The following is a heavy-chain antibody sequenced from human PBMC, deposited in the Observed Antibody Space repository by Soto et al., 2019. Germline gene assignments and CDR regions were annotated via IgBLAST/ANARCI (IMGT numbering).Heavy chain of an antibody. V-gene: IGHV3-23*01. CDR2: ISGSGGST. CDR1: GFPFSSYA. CDR3: AKDSIWTSIAARPILSWFDH. Sequence: PGGSMRLSCAASGFPFSSYAMSWVRKDTGKGLEWVSAISGSGGSTYYADSVKGRFTISRDNSKNTLYLQMNSLRAEDTAVYYCAKDSIWTSIAARPILSWFDHWGQGTLVTVSS. J-gene: IGHJ5*02. D-gene: IGHD6-6*01.